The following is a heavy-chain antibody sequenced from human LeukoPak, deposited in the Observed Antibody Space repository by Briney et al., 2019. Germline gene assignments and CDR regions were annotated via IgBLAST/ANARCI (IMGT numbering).Heavy chain of an antibody. D-gene: IGHD6-13*01. CDR3: ARASGYSSSWYSY. V-gene: IGHV3-74*01. CDR1: GFTFSDYW. Sequence: GGSLRVSCAASGFTFSDYWMHWVRQAPGKGLVWVSHINGDGSSTSYADSVKGRFTISRDNAKNSLYLQMNSLRAEDTAVYYCARASGYSSSWYSYWGQGTLVTVPS. J-gene: IGHJ4*02. CDR2: INGDGSST.